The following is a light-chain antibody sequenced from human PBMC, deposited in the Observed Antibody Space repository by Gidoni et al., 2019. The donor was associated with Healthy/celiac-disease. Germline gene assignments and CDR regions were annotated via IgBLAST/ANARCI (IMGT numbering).Light chain of an antibody. J-gene: IGLJ1*01. CDR3: SSYTSSSTLFYV. Sequence: QSALPQPASVSGSPGQSLTISCTGTSSDVGGYNYVSWYQQHPGKAPKLMIYDVSNRPSGVSNRFSGSKSGNTASLTISGLQAEDEADYYCSSYTSSSTLFYVFGTGTKVTVL. V-gene: IGLV2-14*01. CDR1: SSDVGGYNY. CDR2: DVS.